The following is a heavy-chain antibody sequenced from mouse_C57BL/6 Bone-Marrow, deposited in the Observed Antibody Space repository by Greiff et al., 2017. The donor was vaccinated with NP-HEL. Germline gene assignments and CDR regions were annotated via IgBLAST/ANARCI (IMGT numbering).Heavy chain of an antibody. J-gene: IGHJ4*01. Sequence: VQRVESGPGLVQPSQSLSITCTVSGFSLTSYGVHWVRQSPGKGLEWLGVIWRGGSTDYNAAFMSRLSITKDNSKSQVFFKMNSLQADDTAIYYCAKSPGTTVVADYAMDYWGQGTSVTVSS. CDR1: GFSLTSYG. V-gene: IGHV2-5*01. CDR3: AKSPGTTVVADYAMDY. CDR2: IWRGGST. D-gene: IGHD1-1*01.